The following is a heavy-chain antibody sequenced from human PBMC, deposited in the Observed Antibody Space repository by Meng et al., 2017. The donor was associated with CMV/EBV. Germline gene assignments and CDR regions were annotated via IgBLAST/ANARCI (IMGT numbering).Heavy chain of an antibody. CDR3: ARDGHDSSGYNFDY. V-gene: IGHV4-39*07. D-gene: IGHD3-22*01. J-gene: IGHJ4*02. Sequence: SGGSISSSSYYCGWIRQPPGKGLEWIGSIYYSGSTYYNPSLKSRVTISVDTSKNQFSLKLSSVTAADTAVYYCARDGHDSSGYNFDYWGQGTLVTVSS. CDR2: IYYSGST. CDR1: GGSISSSSYY.